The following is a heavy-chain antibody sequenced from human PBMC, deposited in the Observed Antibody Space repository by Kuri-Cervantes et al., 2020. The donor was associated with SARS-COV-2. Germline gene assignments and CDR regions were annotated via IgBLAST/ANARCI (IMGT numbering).Heavy chain of an antibody. D-gene: IGHD2-2*02. V-gene: IGHV4-34*01. Sequence: SETLSLTCAVYGGSFSDYYWSWVRQPPGKGLEWVGSIYYSGSTYYNPSLKSRVTISVDTSKNQFSLKLSSVTAADTAVYYCARRYCSSTSCYINWFDPWGQGTLVTVSS. J-gene: IGHJ5*02. CDR2: IYYSGST. CDR1: GGSFSDYY. CDR3: ARRYCSSTSCYINWFDP.